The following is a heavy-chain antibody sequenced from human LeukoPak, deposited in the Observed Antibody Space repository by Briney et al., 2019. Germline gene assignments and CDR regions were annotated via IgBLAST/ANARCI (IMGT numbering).Heavy chain of an antibody. Sequence: SETLSLTCTVSGGSISSSSYYWGWIRQPPGKGLEWIGSIYYSGSTYYNPSLKSRVTISVDTSKNQFSLKLSSVTAADTAVYYCARVGDLYCSSTSCYTNRIFDYWGQGTLVTVSS. CDR1: GGSISSSSYY. J-gene: IGHJ4*02. V-gene: IGHV4-39*01. CDR3: ARVGDLYCSSTSCYTNRIFDY. D-gene: IGHD2-2*02. CDR2: IYYSGST.